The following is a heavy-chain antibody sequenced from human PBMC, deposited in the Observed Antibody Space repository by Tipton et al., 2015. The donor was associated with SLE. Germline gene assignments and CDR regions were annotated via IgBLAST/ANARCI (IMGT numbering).Heavy chain of an antibody. J-gene: IGHJ4*02. CDR1: GGSISRSTFY. V-gene: IGHV4-39*07. Sequence: TLSLTCNVSGGSISRSTFYWGWIRQPPGEGLEWSGSIYYSGNAFYNPSLKSRVSISVDTCKKQFSLKLNAVTAADTAVYYCARVRSNYDFSSLAYWGQGALVTVSS. CDR3: ARVRSNYDFSSLAY. CDR2: IYYSGNA. D-gene: IGHD3-3*01.